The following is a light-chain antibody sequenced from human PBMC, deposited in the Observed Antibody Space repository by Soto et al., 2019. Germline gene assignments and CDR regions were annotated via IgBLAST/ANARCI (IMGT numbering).Light chain of an antibody. J-gene: IGLJ3*02. V-gene: IGLV1-40*01. CDR1: SSNIGAGYD. Sequence: QSVLTQPPSVSGALGQRVTISCTGSSSNIGAGYDVHWYQQLPGTAPKLLIYGNSNRPSGVPDRFSGSKSGTSASLAITGLQAEDEADCYCQSYDSSLSGSVFGGGTKLTVL. CDR3: QSYDSSLSGSV. CDR2: GNS.